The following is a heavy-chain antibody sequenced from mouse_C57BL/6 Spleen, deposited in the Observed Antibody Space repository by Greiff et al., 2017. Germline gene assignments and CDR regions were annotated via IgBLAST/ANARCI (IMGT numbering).Heavy chain of an antibody. CDR2: IHPSSGST. CDR1: GYTFTSYW. D-gene: IGHD4-1*01. Sequence: VQLQQPGAELVKPGASVKLSCKASGYTFTSYWMHWVKQRPGQGLEWIGMIHPSSGSTNYNEKFKSKATLTVDKSSSTAYMQLSSLTSEDSAVDYCARRDWDSWFAYWGQGTLVTVSA. V-gene: IGHV1-64*01. CDR3: ARRDWDSWFAY. J-gene: IGHJ3*01.